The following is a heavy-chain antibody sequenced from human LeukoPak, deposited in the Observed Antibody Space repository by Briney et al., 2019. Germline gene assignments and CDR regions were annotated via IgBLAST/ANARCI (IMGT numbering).Heavy chain of an antibody. CDR1: GFTFSSYE. CDR2: ISSSGSTI. V-gene: IGHV3-48*03. J-gene: IGHJ5*02. D-gene: IGHD6-13*01. CDR3: AKDMAGYSSSWFDH. Sequence: PGGSLRLSCAASGFTFSSYEMNWVRQAPGKGLEWVSYISSSGSTIYYADSVEGRFTISRDNAKNTLYLRMSSLRAVDTAVYYCAKDMAGYSSSWFDHWGQGTLVTVSS.